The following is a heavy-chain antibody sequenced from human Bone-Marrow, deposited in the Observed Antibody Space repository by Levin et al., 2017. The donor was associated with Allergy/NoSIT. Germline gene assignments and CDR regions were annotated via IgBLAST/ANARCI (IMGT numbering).Heavy chain of an antibody. V-gene: IGHV4-34*01. D-gene: IGHD2-21*01. CDR1: GGSFSGYY. Sequence: SETLSLTCAVYGGSFSGYYWSWIRQPPGKGLEWIGEINHSGSTNYNPSLKSRVTISVDTSKNQFSLKLSSVTAADTAVYYCARGLSVWASPSIHFDYWGQGTLVTVSS. CDR3: ARGLSVWASPSIHFDY. J-gene: IGHJ4*02. CDR2: INHSGST.